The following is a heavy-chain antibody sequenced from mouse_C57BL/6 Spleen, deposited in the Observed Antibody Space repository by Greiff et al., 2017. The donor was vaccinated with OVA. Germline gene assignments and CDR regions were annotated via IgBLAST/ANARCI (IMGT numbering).Heavy chain of an antibody. V-gene: IGHV1-59*01. Sequence: QVQLQQPGAELVRPGTSVKLSCKASGYTFTSYWMHWVKQRPGQGLEWIGVIDPSDSYTNYNQKFKGKATLTVDTSSSTAYMQLSSLTSEDSAVYYCARGNGYDGDYAMDYWGQGTSVTVSS. D-gene: IGHD2-2*01. CDR2: IDPSDSYT. CDR3: ARGNGYDGDYAMDY. CDR1: GYTFTSYW. J-gene: IGHJ4*01.